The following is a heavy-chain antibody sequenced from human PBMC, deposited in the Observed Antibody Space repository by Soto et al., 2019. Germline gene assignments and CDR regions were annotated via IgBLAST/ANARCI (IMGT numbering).Heavy chain of an antibody. CDR1: GFTFSSYS. V-gene: IGHV3-21*01. J-gene: IGHJ4*02. Sequence: GGSLRLSCAASGFTFSSYSMNWVRQAPGKGLEWVSSISSSSSYIYYADSVKGRFTISRDNAKNSLYLQMNSLRAEDTAVYYCARDSMGYGDYVLSYWGQGTLVTVSS. D-gene: IGHD4-17*01. CDR3: ARDSMGYGDYVLSY. CDR2: ISSSSSYI.